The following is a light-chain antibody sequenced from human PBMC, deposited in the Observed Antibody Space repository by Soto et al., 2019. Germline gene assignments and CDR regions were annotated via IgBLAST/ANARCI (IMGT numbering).Light chain of an antibody. J-gene: IGLJ1*01. Sequence: QSVLTQPASVSGSPGQSITISCTGTSGDIGSYNRVSWYQQHPGKAPKLIIYEVTDRPSGVSNRSSGSKSGNTASLTISGLQAEDEAEYYCSSYTNINTRACVFGTGTKVNVL. CDR3: SSYTNINTRACV. CDR1: SGDIGSYNR. V-gene: IGLV2-14*01. CDR2: EVT.